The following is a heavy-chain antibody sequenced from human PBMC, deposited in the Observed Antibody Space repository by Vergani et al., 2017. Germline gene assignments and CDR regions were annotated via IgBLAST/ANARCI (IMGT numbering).Heavy chain of an antibody. Sequence: QVQLVQSGAEVKKPGSSVKVSCKTSGGTFSSSAISWVRQAPGQGLEWMGRIIPILGIANYAQKFQGRVTITADESTSTAYMELSSLRSEDTAVYYCASRGLAAAGSGGYDGWGQGTLVTVSS. CDR2: IIPILGIA. D-gene: IGHD6-13*01. J-gene: IGHJ4*02. V-gene: IGHV1-69*04. CDR3: ASRGLAAAGSGGYDG. CDR1: GGTFSSSA.